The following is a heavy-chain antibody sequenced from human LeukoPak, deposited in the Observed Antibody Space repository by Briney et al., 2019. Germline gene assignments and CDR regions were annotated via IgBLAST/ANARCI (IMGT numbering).Heavy chain of an antibody. D-gene: IGHD1-14*01. J-gene: IGHJ4*02. Sequence: SQTLSLTCTVSGGSISSGSYYWSWIRQPAGKGLGWIGRIYTSGSTNYNPSLRSRVTISVDTSKNQFSLKLSSVTAADTAVYYCARDGTRTTGYYFDYWGQGTLVTVSS. CDR3: ARDGTRTTGYYFDY. CDR1: GGSISSGSYY. V-gene: IGHV4-61*02. CDR2: IYTSGST.